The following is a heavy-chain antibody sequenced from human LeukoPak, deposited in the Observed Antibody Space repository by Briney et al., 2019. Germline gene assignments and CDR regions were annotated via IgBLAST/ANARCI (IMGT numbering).Heavy chain of an antibody. D-gene: IGHD2-15*01. V-gene: IGHV1-69*05. J-gene: IGHJ3*02. CDR1: GGTFSSYA. CDR2: IIPIFGTA. CDR3: ARDRGDCSGGSCYWDYDAFDI. Sequence: ASVKVSCKASGGTFSSYAISWVRQAPGQGLEWMGGIIPIFGTANYAQKFQARVTITTDKSTSTAYMELSSLRSEDTAVYYCARDRGDCSGGSCYWDYDAFDIWGQGTMVTVSS.